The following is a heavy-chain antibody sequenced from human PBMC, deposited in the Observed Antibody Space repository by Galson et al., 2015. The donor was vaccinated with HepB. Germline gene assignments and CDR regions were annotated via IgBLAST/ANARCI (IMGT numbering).Heavy chain of an antibody. J-gene: IGHJ4*02. CDR1: GFIFSSRG. D-gene: IGHD3-10*01. CDR2: ISYDGNNK. CDR3: AKDVRGVPGVPGAMYYFDY. V-gene: IGHV3-30*18. Sequence: SLRLSCAASGFIFSSRGMHWVRQAPGKGLEWVAVISYDGNNKYYADSVKGRFTISRDNSKNTLYLQMNSLRAEDTAVYYFAKDVRGVPGVPGAMYYFDYWGQGTLATVSS.